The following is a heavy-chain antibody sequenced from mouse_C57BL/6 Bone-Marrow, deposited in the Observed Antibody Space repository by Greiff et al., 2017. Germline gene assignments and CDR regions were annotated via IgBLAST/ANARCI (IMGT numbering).Heavy chain of an antibody. Sequence: QVQLQQPGAELVKSGASVKLSCKASGYTFTSYWMHWVKQRPGQGLEWIGMIHPNSGSTNYNEKFKSKATLTVDKSSSTAYMQLSSLTSEDSAVYYCARWGDYYGSSPYYFDYWGQGTTLTVSS. CDR1: GYTFTSYW. CDR2: IHPNSGST. V-gene: IGHV1-64*01. J-gene: IGHJ2*01. CDR3: ARWGDYYGSSPYYFDY. D-gene: IGHD1-1*01.